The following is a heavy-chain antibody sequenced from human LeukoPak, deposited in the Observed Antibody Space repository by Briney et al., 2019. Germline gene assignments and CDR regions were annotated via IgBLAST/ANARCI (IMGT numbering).Heavy chain of an antibody. CDR3: ARECGDCYSTYWYFDL. V-gene: IGHV4-61*02. D-gene: IGHD2-21*01. CDR2: IYTSGST. Sequence: PSETLSLTCTVSGGSISSGSYYWSWIRQPAGKGLEWIGRIYTSGSTNYNPSLKSRVTISVDTSKNQFSLKLSSVAAADTAVYYCARECGDCYSTYWYFDLWGRGTLVTVSS. J-gene: IGHJ2*01. CDR1: GGSISSGSYY.